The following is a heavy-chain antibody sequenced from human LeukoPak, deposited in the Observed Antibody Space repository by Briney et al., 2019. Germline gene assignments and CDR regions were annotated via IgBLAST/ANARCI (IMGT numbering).Heavy chain of an antibody. D-gene: IGHD3-22*01. Sequence: PGGSLRLSCAASGFTFSSYAMSWVRQAPGKGLEWVSAISGSGGSTYYADSVKGRFTISRDNSKNTLYLQMNNLRAEDTAVYYCAKDYYDSIYFDYWGQGTLVTVSS. V-gene: IGHV3-23*01. CDR2: ISGSGGST. CDR3: AKDYYDSIYFDY. CDR1: GFTFSSYA. J-gene: IGHJ4*02.